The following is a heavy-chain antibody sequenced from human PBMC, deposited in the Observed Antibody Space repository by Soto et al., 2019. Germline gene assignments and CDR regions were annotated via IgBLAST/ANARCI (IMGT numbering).Heavy chain of an antibody. CDR3: ARKEYYYDSSGLYNWFDP. Sequence: GASVKVSCKASGGTFSSYAISWVRQAPGQGLEWMGGIIPIFGTANYAQKFQGRVTITADKSTSTAYMELSSLRSEDTAVYYCARKEYYYDSSGLYNWFDPWGQGTLVTVSS. CDR2: IIPIFGTA. D-gene: IGHD3-22*01. J-gene: IGHJ5*02. V-gene: IGHV1-69*06. CDR1: GGTFSSYA.